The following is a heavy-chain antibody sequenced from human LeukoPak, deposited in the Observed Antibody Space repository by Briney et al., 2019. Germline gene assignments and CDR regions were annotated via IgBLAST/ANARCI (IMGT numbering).Heavy chain of an antibody. D-gene: IGHD3-22*01. CDR1: GYTFTTYG. CDR3: ARVWGYYYDSSGYSDFDY. V-gene: IGHV1-18*01. CDR2: ISAYNGNT. Sequence: ASVKVSCKASGYTFTTYGITWVRQAPGQGLEWMGWISAYNGNTNYARKLQGRVTMTTDTSTSTAYMELRSLRSDDTAVYYCARVWGYYYDSSGYSDFDYWGREPWSPSPQ. J-gene: IGHJ4*02.